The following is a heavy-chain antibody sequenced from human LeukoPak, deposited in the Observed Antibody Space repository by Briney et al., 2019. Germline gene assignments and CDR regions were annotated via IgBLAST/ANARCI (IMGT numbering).Heavy chain of an antibody. CDR2: ISSSSSYT. J-gene: IGHJ5*02. Sequence: GGSLRLSCAASGFTFSDYYMSWIRQAPGKGLEWVSYISSSSSYTNYADSVKGRFTISRDNAKNSLYLQMNSLRAEDTAVYYCARVSTYYYGSGSYYPHNWFDPWGQGTLATVSS. CDR1: GFTFSDYY. V-gene: IGHV3-11*06. CDR3: ARVSTYYYGSGSYYPHNWFDP. D-gene: IGHD3-10*01.